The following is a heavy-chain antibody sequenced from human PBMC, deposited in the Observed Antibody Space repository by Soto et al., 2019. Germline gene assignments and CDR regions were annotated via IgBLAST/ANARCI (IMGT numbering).Heavy chain of an antibody. CDR2: TYYRSKWYN. CDR1: GDSVSSNSAA. J-gene: IGHJ6*02. D-gene: IGHD6-13*01. CDR3: ARAEQQLVPGYYGMDV. Sequence: SQTLSLTCVISGDSVSSNSAAWNWIRQSPSRGLEWLGRTYYRSKWYNDYAVSVKSRITINPDTSKNQFSLQLNSVTPEDTAVYYCARAEQQLVPGYYGMDVWGQGTTVTVSS. V-gene: IGHV6-1*01.